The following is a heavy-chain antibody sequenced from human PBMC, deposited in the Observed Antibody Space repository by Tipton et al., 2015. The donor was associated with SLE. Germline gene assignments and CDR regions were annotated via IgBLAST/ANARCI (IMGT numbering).Heavy chain of an antibody. D-gene: IGHD5-12*01. V-gene: IGHV4-34*01. J-gene: IGHJ4*02. CDR2: VSYRGST. Sequence: TLSLTCAVYGGSFSRYYWSWIRQPPGKGLEWIGSVSYRGSTNYNPSLKSRVTISVDTSKNQFSLKLSSVTAADTAVYYCARGGIGGYDSFDYWGQGTLVTVSS. CDR3: ARGGIGGYDSFDY. CDR1: GGSFSRYY.